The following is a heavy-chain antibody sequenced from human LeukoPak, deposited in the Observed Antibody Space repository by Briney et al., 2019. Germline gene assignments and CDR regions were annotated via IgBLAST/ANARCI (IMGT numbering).Heavy chain of an antibody. CDR3: ARGYSYGYGPLDY. V-gene: IGHV1-18*01. CDR1: GYSFPSYG. Sequence: ASVKVSCKASGYSFPSYGINWVRQAPGQGLEWMGWISTDNGNTDYAQNLQGRVTMTTDTSTSTAYMELRSLRSDDTAVNYCARGYSYGYGPLDYWGQGTLVTVSS. CDR2: ISTDNGNT. D-gene: IGHD5-18*01. J-gene: IGHJ4*02.